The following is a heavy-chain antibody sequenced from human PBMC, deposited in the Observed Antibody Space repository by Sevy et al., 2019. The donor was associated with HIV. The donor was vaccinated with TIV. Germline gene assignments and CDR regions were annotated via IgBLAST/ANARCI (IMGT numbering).Heavy chain of an antibody. Sequence: GGSLRLSCAASGFTFSTYTMNWVRQAPGKGLEWVSSISSSSSYIYYADSVKGRFTISRDNAKNSLYLQMNSLRVEDTAVYYCARAAYYCSTTSSYIDDWGQGTLVTVSS. CDR2: ISSSSSYI. CDR1: GFTFSTYT. J-gene: IGHJ4*02. CDR3: ARAAYYCSTTSSYIDD. V-gene: IGHV3-21*01. D-gene: IGHD2-2*02.